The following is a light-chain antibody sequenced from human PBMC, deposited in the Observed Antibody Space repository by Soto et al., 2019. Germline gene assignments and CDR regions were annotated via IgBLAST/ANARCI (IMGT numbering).Light chain of an antibody. CDR3: QPRSNWPLT. J-gene: IGKJ4*01. CDR1: QSVSSY. Sequence: EIVLTQSPATLSLSPGERATLSCRASQSVSSYLAWYQQKPGQAPRLLIYDASNRATGIPARFSGSGSGTDFTLTINSREPEDSSVYYCQPRSNWPLTFGGGTKVEIK. CDR2: DAS. V-gene: IGKV3-11*01.